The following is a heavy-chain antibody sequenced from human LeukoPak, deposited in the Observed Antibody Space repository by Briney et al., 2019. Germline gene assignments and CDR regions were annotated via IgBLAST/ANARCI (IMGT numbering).Heavy chain of an antibody. J-gene: IGHJ6*03. CDR2: IIPIFGTA. CDR3: ARDIVVVPAAISTRNPGHYYYYYMDV. V-gene: IGHV1-69*01. CDR1: GGTFSSYA. D-gene: IGHD2-2*01. Sequence: SVKVSCKASGGTFSSYAISWVRQAPGQGLEWMGGIIPIFGTANYAQKFQGRVTITADESMSTAYMELSSLRSEDTAVYYCARDIVVVPAAISTRNPGHYYYYYMDVWGKGTTVTVSS.